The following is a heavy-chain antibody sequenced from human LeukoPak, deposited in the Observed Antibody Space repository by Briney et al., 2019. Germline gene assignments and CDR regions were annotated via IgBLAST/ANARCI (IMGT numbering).Heavy chain of an antibody. CDR3: AGEVDTAIRATSYFDY. CDR1: GGSISSYY. J-gene: IGHJ4*02. Sequence: SETLSLTCTVSGGSISSYYWSWIRQPPGKGLEWIGYIYYSGSTNYNPSLKSRVTISVDTSKNQFSLKLSSVTAADTAVYYCAGEVDTAIRATSYFDYWGQGTLVTVSS. CDR2: IYYSGST. V-gene: IGHV4-59*08. D-gene: IGHD5-18*01.